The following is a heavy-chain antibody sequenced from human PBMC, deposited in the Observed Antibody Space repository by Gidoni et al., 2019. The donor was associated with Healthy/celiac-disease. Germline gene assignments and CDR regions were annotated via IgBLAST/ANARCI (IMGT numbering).Heavy chain of an antibody. Sequence: EVQLVESGGGLVQPGGSLRLSCAASVFTFSSYDMHWVRQATGTGLELVSAIGTAGDTYYPGSVKGRFTISRENAKNSLYLQMNSLRAGDTAVYYCARGMAAADMDVWGKGTTVTVSS. V-gene: IGHV3-13*04. J-gene: IGHJ6*03. CDR1: VFTFSSYD. CDR3: ARGMAAADMDV. D-gene: IGHD6-13*01. CDR2: IGTAGDT.